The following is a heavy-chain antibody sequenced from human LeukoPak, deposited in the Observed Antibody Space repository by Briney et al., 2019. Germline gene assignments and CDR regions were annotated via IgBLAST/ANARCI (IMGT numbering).Heavy chain of an antibody. CDR2: IKQDGSEK. V-gene: IGHV3-7*01. CDR3: AREWGDYGDYEYLLRY. J-gene: IGHJ4*02. CDR1: GFTFSSYW. Sequence: PGGSLRLSCAASGFTFSSYWMSWVRQAPGKGLEWVANIKQDGSEKYYVDSVKGRFTISRDNVKKSLYLQMNSLRDEDTAVYYCAREWGDYGDYEYLLRYWGQGTLVTVSS. D-gene: IGHD4-17*01.